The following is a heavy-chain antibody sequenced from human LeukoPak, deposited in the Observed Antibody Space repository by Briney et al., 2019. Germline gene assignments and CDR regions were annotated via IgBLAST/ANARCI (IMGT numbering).Heavy chain of an antibody. CDR3: AKMSSSWTYYYGMDV. Sequence: GGSLRLSCAASGFTFSSYAMIWVRQAPGKGLEWVSGTNDSGGSSYYADSVKGRFTISRDNSKNTLYLQMNSLRAEDTAVYYCAKMSSSWTYYYGMDVWGQGTTVTVSS. J-gene: IGHJ6*02. CDR1: GFTFSSYA. D-gene: IGHD6-13*01. CDR2: TNDSGGSS. V-gene: IGHV3-23*01.